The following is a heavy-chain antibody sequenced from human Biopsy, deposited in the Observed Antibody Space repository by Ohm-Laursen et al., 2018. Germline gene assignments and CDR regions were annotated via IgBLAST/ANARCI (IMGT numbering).Heavy chain of an antibody. Sequence: SLRLSCAASGFYFSNYAMSWIRQSPGKGLEWIGYISNRGSTNYNPSLRGRVTISVDTSKNQFSLKLSSVTAADTAVFFCARLYRLDDYWNDDPPDAFDVWGQGTRVTVSS. D-gene: IGHD3-3*01. CDR3: ARLYRLDDYWNDDPPDAFDV. CDR2: ISNRGST. V-gene: IGHV4-59*01. J-gene: IGHJ3*01. CDR1: GFYFSNYA.